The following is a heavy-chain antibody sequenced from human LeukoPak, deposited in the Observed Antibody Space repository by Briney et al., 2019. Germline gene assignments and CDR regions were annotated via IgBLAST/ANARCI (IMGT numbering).Heavy chain of an antibody. V-gene: IGHV3-21*01. J-gene: IGHJ4*02. Sequence: GGSLRLSCAASGLTFSSYSMNWVRQAPGKGLEWVSSISSSSSYKYYADSVKGRFTISRGNAKNSLYLQMNSLRAEDTAVYYCAKGSGWELLFEVGYWGQGTLVTVSS. CDR3: AKGSGWELLFEVGY. CDR2: ISSSSSYK. D-gene: IGHD1-26*01. CDR1: GLTFSSYS.